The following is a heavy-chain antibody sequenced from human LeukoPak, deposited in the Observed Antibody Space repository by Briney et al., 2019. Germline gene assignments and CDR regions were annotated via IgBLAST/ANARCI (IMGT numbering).Heavy chain of an antibody. CDR1: GLSFSSYW. CDR2: ISPDGSSA. D-gene: IGHD2/OR15-2a*01. Sequence: GGSLRLSGGASGLSFSSYWMHWVRQAPGKGLVWVARISPDGSSALSADSVRGRFTISRDNADNTLYLQLSSLRAEDTAVYYCARVSFCPRCHFDYWGQGTLVTVSS. CDR3: ARVSFCPRCHFDY. V-gene: IGHV3-74*03. J-gene: IGHJ4*02.